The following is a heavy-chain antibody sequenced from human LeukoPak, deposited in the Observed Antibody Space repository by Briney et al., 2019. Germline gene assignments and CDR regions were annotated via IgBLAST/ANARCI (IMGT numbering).Heavy chain of an antibody. CDR3: AAINCYGPFDY. D-gene: IGHD2-2*01. J-gene: IGHJ4*02. CDR2: ISSSGSTI. CDR1: GFTFSSYE. V-gene: IGHV3-48*03. Sequence: PGGSLRLSCAASGFTFSSYEMNWVRQAPGKGLEWVSYISSSGSTIYYADSVKGRFTISRDNAKNSLYLQMNSLRAEDTAVYYCAAINCYGPFDYRGKGILVSVSS.